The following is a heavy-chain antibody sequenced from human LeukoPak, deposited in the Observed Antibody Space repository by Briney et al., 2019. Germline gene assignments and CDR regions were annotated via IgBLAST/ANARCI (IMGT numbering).Heavy chain of an antibody. CDR3: AKPQMALTAINYFFDY. CDR1: GFTFSNYG. Sequence: GGSLRLSCEASGFTFSNYGMSWVRQAPGKGLEWVSSVGGSGDATYYADSVKGRFTISRDNSKSTLYLQMNSLRAEDTALYYCAKPQMALTAINYFFDYWGQGTLVTVSS. D-gene: IGHD2-21*02. J-gene: IGHJ4*02. CDR2: VGGSGDAT. V-gene: IGHV3-23*01.